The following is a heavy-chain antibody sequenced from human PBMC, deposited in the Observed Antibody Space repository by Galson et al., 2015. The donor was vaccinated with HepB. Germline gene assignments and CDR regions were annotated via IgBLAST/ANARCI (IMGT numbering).Heavy chain of an antibody. D-gene: IGHD4-11*01. V-gene: IGHV3-9*01. Sequence: SLRLSCAASGFTFDDYAMHWVRQAPGKGLEWVSGISWNSGSIGYADSVKGRFTISRDNAKNSLYLQMNSLRAEDTALYYCAKDRDYTYTQYYMDVWGKGTTVTVSS. J-gene: IGHJ6*03. CDR2: ISWNSGSI. CDR3: AKDRDYTYTQYYMDV. CDR1: GFTFDDYA.